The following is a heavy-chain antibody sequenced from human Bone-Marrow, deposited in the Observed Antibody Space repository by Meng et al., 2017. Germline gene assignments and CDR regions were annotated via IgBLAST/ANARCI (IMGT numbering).Heavy chain of an antibody. Sequence: EVQRVESGGGLVQPGGSLRLSCAASGFTFSDHYMDWVRQAPGKGLEWVGRSADKRDRYVTRYAASVEGRFTISRDDSKNSVYLEMNSLKTDDTAVYYCAKRKNKTFSEYWGQGTLVTVSS. D-gene: IGHD2/OR15-2a*01. CDR3: AKRKNKTFSEY. J-gene: IGHJ4*02. CDR2: SADKRDRYVT. V-gene: IGHV3-72*01. CDR1: GFTFSDHY.